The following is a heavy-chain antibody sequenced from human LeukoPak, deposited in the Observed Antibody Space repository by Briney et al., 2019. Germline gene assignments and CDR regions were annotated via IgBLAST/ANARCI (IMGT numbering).Heavy chain of an antibody. CDR1: GGSISSNNYY. CDR3: ARGNYEYVWGGIDY. CDR2: IYYSGST. D-gene: IGHD3-16*01. V-gene: IGHV4-39*01. J-gene: IGHJ4*02. Sequence: SETLSLTCTVSGGSISSNNYYWGWIRQPRGKGLEWMGSIYYSGSTYYNSSLQSRVTIAVDTSKNQLYLQLPFVTAAATAVYSCARGNYEYVWGGIDYWGQGTLVTVSS.